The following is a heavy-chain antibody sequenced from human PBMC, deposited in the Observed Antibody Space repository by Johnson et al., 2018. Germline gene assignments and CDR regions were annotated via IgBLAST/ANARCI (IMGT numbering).Heavy chain of an antibody. D-gene: IGHD3-16*01. CDR2: ISDDGGNK. CDR3: ARVGVGEVDFQH. Sequence: QVQLVESGGGVVLPGRSLRLSCEVSGLTLTNYGMHWVRQAPGKGLEWVAGISDDGGNKNYADSVKGRFTISRDNSENTVYLQRNSLRLEDTAVYYCARVGVGEVDFQHWGQGTLVTVSS. CDR1: GLTLTNYG. V-gene: IGHV3-30*03. J-gene: IGHJ1*01.